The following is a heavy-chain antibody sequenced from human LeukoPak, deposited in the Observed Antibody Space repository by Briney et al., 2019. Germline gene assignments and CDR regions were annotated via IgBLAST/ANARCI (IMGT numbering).Heavy chain of an antibody. CDR1: GYSFTSYW. CDR3: ARQRGGDYDILTGYYYFDY. CDR2: IYPGDSDT. V-gene: IGHV5-51*01. Sequence: PGESLKISCKGSGYSFTSYWIGWVRQMPGKGLEWMGIIYPGDSDTRYSPSFQGQVTISADKSISTAYLQWSSLKASDTAMYYCARQRGGDYDILTGYYYFDYWGQGTLVTVSS. J-gene: IGHJ4*02. D-gene: IGHD3-9*01.